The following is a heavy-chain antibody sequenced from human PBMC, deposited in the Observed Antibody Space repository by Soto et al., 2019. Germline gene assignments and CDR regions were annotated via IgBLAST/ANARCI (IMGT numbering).Heavy chain of an antibody. CDR2: ISAYNGHT. CDR3: ARDTYYYDRSGYRPDY. J-gene: IGHJ4*02. V-gene: IGHV1-18*01. Sequence: QVQLVQSGAEVKKPGASVKVSCKASGYTFTRYAISWVRQAPGQGFEWMGWISAYNGHTNYAQKLQGRVTMNTDTSTSTVYMKLRSRRSDDTTVYYCARDTYYYDRSGYRPDYWGQGTLVTVSS. D-gene: IGHD3-22*01. CDR1: GYTFTRYA.